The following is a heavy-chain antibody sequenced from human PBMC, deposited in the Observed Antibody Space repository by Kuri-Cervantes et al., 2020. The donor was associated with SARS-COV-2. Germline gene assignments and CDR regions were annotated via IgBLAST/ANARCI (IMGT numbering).Heavy chain of an antibody. D-gene: IGHD3-3*01. Sequence: GGSLRLSCTASGFIFSDYYMTWIRQAPGKGLEWVSNIGPSGTTKYYADSVKGRFTISRDNAKNSLYLQMNSLRAEDTALYYCAKIFGVVPHAFDIWGQGTMVTVSS. V-gene: IGHV3-11*01. CDR3: AKIFGVVPHAFDI. CDR2: IGPSGTTK. J-gene: IGHJ3*02. CDR1: GFIFSDYY.